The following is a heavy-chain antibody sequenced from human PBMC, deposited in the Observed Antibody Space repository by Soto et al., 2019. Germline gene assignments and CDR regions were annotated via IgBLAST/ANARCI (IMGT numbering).Heavy chain of an antibody. CDR1: GGSISSGDYY. D-gene: IGHD1-1*01. Sequence: PSETLSLTCTVSGGSISSGDYYWSWIRQPPGKGLEWIGYIYYSGSTFYNPSLKNRVTISLDTSKIQFSLKLSSVTAADTAVYYCARVWRRGWYFDLWGRGTLVTVSS. V-gene: IGHV4-30-4*01. J-gene: IGHJ2*01. CDR2: IYYSGST. CDR3: ARVWRRGWYFDL.